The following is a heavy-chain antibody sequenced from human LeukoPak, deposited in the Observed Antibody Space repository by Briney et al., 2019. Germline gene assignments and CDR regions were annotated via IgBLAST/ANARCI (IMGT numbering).Heavy chain of an antibody. CDR2: INHSGST. Sequence: PSETLSHTCAVYGGSLSGYYWSWIRQPPGKGLEWIGEINHSGSTNYNPSLKSRVTISVDTSKNQFSLKLSSVTAADTAVYYCASGASGGVVAAFDYWGQGTLVTVSS. CDR1: GGSLSGYY. D-gene: IGHD2-15*01. V-gene: IGHV4-34*01. CDR3: ASGASGGVVAAFDY. J-gene: IGHJ4*02.